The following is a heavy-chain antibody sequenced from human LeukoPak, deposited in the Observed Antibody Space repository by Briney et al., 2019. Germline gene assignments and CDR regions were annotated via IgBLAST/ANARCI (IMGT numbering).Heavy chain of an antibody. CDR1: GFIFSNYA. CDR3: AKVDYDLDQRNYYDYYYMDV. J-gene: IGHJ6*03. CDR2: FSGSGGST. D-gene: IGHD4-17*01. Sequence: GGSLRLSCAASGFIFSNYAMSWVRQAPGKGLQWVSAFSGSGGSTYYADSVKGRFTISRDNSKNTLYLQMNSLRAEDTAVYYCAKVDYDLDQRNYYDYYYMDVWGKGTTVTISS. V-gene: IGHV3-23*01.